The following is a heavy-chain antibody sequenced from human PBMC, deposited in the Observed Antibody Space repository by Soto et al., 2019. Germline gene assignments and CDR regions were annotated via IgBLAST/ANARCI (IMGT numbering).Heavy chain of an antibody. CDR2: VYYTGST. CDR1: GGSISSYY. J-gene: IGHJ4*02. CDR3: ASLGNYFAPYFDC. Sequence: QVQLQESGPGLVKPSETLTLTCTVSGGSISSYYWSWIRQPPGKGLEWIGYVYYTGSTNYNPSLKSRGTISVDMSKNQFSLKLSSVSAADTAVYYCASLGNYFAPYFDCWGQGILVTVSS. D-gene: IGHD1-26*01. V-gene: IGHV4-59*01.